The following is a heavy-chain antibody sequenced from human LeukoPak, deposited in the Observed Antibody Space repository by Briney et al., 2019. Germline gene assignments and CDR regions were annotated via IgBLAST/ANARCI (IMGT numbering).Heavy chain of an antibody. Sequence: ASVKVSCKASGYTFTSYYMHWVRQAPGQGLEWMGIINPSGGSTSYAQKFHGRFTMTRDTSTGTAYMELSRLKSDDTAMYYCARGNSGYEWVGAAYWGQGTLVTVSS. CDR3: ARGNSGYEWVGAAY. CDR1: GYTFTSYY. V-gene: IGHV1-46*01. CDR2: INPSGGST. D-gene: IGHD5-12*01. J-gene: IGHJ4*02.